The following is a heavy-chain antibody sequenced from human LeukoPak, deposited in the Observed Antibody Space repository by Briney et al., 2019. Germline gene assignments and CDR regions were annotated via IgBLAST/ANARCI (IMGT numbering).Heavy chain of an antibody. J-gene: IGHJ5*02. CDR1: GGSISSSSYY. Sequence: SETLSLTCTVSGGSISSSSYYWGWIRQPPGKGLEWIGSIYYSGSTYYNPSLKSRVTISVDTSKNQFSLKLSSVTAADTAVYYCARGGVTIFGVATPTNWFDPWGQGTLVTVSS. D-gene: IGHD3-3*01. CDR3: ARGGVTIFGVATPTNWFDP. V-gene: IGHV4-39*07. CDR2: IYYSGST.